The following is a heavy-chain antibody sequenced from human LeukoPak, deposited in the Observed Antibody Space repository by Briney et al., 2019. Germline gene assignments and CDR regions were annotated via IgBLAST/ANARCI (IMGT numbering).Heavy chain of an antibody. CDR2: IYTTGST. CDR1: DDSINDYY. D-gene: IGHD3-3*01. CDR3: ARGGEWSYDY. J-gene: IGHJ4*02. Sequence: PSETLSLTCTVSDDSINDYYWSWIRQPAGKGLEWIGRIYTTGSTNYNPSLKSRVTMSIDMSKNQFSLSLSSVTAADTAVYYCARGGEWSYDYWSQGTLVTVTS. V-gene: IGHV4-4*07.